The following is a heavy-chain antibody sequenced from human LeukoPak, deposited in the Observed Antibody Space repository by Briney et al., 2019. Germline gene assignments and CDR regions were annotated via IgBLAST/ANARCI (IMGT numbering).Heavy chain of an antibody. V-gene: IGHV3-21*01. D-gene: IGHD3-22*01. CDR3: AREYYYDSSGMDY. Sequence: PGGSLRLSCAASGFTFDDYGMSWVRQAPGKGLEWVSSISSSSSYIYYADSVKGRFTISRDNTKNSLYLQMNSLRAEDTAVYYCAREYYYDSSGMDYWGQGTLVTVSS. J-gene: IGHJ4*02. CDR1: GFTFDDYG. CDR2: ISSSSSYI.